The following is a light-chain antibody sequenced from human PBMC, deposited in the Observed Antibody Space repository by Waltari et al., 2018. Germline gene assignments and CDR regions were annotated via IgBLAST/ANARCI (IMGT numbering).Light chain of an antibody. CDR2: GAS. J-gene: IGKJ1*01. CDR3: QQTYITPRT. V-gene: IGKV1-39*01. CDR1: QTITNY. Sequence: DIQMTPFPTSLSASVDDRVTITCRASQTITNYLNWYQQKSGKAPRLLIYGASNLQGGVPSRFRGSGSGTDFTLTISNLQPEDFATYYCQQTYITPRTFGQGTKVEIK.